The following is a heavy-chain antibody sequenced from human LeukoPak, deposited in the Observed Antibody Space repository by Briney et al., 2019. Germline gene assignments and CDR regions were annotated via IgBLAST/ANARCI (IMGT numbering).Heavy chain of an antibody. V-gene: IGHV4-38-2*02. CDR1: GYSTSSGYY. Sequence: SETLSLTCTVSGYSTSSGYYWGWIRQPPGKGLEWIGSIYHSGSTYYNPSLKSRVTISVDTSKNQFSLKLSSVTAADTAVYYCAREGIFGVPLDYWGQGTLVTVSS. CDR3: AREGIFGVPLDY. D-gene: IGHD3-3*01. CDR2: IYHSGST. J-gene: IGHJ4*02.